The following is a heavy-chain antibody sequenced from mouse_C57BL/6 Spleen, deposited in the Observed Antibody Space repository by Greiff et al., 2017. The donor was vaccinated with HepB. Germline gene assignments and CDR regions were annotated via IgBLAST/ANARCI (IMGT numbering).Heavy chain of an antibody. CDR2: INPNYGTT. V-gene: IGHV1-39*01. J-gene: IGHJ2*01. CDR3: AKGDYSKAFDY. D-gene: IGHD2-5*01. Sequence: VQLQQSGPELVKPGASVKISCKASGYSFTDYNMNWVKQRHGKSLEWIGVINPNYGTTSYNQKFKGKATLTVDQSSSTAYMQLNSLTSEDSAVYCCAKGDYSKAFDYWGQGTTVTVSS. CDR1: GYSFTDYN.